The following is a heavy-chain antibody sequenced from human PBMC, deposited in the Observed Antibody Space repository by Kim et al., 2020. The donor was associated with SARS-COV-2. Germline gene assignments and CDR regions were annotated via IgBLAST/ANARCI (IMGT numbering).Heavy chain of an antibody. CDR3: ARALHSSSWYKIIDY. J-gene: IGHJ4*02. V-gene: IGHV5-10-1*01. D-gene: IGHD6-13*01. Sequence: PSFQGHVTISADKSISTAYLQWSSLKASDTAMYYCARALHSSSWYKIIDYWGQGTLVTVSS.